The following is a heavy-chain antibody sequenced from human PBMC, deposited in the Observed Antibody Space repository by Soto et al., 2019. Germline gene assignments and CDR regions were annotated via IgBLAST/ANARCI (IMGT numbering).Heavy chain of an antibody. CDR2: ISYDGSNK. D-gene: IGHD1-20*01. J-gene: IGHJ6*04. V-gene: IGHV3-30*03. Sequence: GGSLRLSCAASGFTFSSYGMHWVRQAPGKGLEWVAVISYDGSNKYYADSVKGRFTISRDNSKNTLYLQMNSLRAEDTAVYYCARDPGTTTPYNLDVWGKGTTVTVSS. CDR1: GFTFSSYG. CDR3: ARDPGTTTPYNLDV.